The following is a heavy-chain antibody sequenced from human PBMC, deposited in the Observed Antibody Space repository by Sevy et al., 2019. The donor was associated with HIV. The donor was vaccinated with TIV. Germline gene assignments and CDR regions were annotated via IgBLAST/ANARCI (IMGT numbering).Heavy chain of an antibody. CDR3: AKDYSAGITFVRGAYRARGDYFDY. J-gene: IGHJ4*02. V-gene: IGHV3-30*18. CDR1: GFTFRTSG. D-gene: IGHD3-10*01. CDR2: ISYDEAHK. Sequence: GGSLRLSCVTSGFTFRTSGMHWVRQSPGKGLEWVAIISYDEAHKNYADSVRGRFSISKDNSKNTLYLQMSSLKTEGMAVYYCAKDYSAGITFVRGAYRARGDYFDYWGQGTQVTVSS.